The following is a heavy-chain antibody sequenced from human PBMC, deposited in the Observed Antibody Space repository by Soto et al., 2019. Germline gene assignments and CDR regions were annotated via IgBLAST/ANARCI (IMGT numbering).Heavy chain of an antibody. CDR3: AKATSSSSWPFDY. J-gene: IGHJ4*02. V-gene: IGHV3-9*01. Sequence: PGGSLRLSCAASGFTFDDYAMHWVRQAPGKGLEWVSGISWNSGSIGYADSVKGRFTISRDNAKNSLYLQMNSLRAEDTALYYCAKATSSSSWPFDYWGQGTLVTVSS. CDR1: GFTFDDYA. D-gene: IGHD6-13*01. CDR2: ISWNSGSI.